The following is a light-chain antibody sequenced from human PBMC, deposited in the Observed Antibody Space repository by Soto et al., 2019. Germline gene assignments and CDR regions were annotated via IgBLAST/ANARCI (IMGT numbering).Light chain of an antibody. CDR1: QNVNSN. CDR3: QKYNTLNT. V-gene: IGKV3-15*01. J-gene: IGKJ2*01. Sequence: EIAMTQSPATLSVSPGQRATLSCRASQNVNSNFAWYQQKPGHAPSLLMYNVSTRATGFPARFSGSGSGTEFNLTISSLQSEDSAIYYCQKYNTLNTFGQGTKLEIK. CDR2: NVS.